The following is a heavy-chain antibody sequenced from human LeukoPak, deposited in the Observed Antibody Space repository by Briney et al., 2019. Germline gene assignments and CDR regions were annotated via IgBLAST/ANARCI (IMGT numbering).Heavy chain of an antibody. J-gene: IGHJ5*02. CDR1: GFTFNSYI. CDR3: ARDPLGNCTSTSCPRGPFDP. V-gene: IGHV3-21*01. D-gene: IGHD2-2*01. CDR2: ISRTGTYT. Sequence: GSLRLSCAASGFTFNSYIMNWVRQVPGKGLEWVSSISRTGTYTFLAGSVKDRFTISRDNGRNSLYLQMNSLRPEDTAIYYCARDPLGNCTSTSCPRGPFDPWGQGTLVIVSS.